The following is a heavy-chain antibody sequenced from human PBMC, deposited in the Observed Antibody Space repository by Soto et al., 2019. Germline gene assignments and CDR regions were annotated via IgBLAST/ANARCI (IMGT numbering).Heavy chain of an antibody. D-gene: IGHD2-21*02. J-gene: IGHJ6*02. CDR3: ARDLWGYCGADCYPLDV. Sequence: PSETLSLTCTVSGGSISSYYWSWIRQPPGKGLEWIGYMYNTGSTIYNPSLKRRVTISVDTSKNQFSLKLNSVTAADTAVYYCARDLWGYCGADCYPLDVWGQGTMVT. CDR1: GGSISSYY. CDR2: MYNTGST. V-gene: IGHV4-59*01.